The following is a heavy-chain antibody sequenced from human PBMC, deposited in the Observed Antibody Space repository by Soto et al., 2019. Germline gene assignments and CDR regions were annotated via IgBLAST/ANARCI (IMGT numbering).Heavy chain of an antibody. Sequence: GASVKVSCRASGYTFTSYGISWVRQAPGQGLEWMGWISAYNGNTNYAQKLQGRVTMTTDTSTSTAYMELRSLRSDDTAVYYCARHVDYGGNGQYYYGMDVWGQGTTVTVSS. J-gene: IGHJ6*02. V-gene: IGHV1-18*01. CDR3: ARHVDYGGNGQYYYGMDV. CDR1: GYTFTSYG. CDR2: ISAYNGNT. D-gene: IGHD4-17*01.